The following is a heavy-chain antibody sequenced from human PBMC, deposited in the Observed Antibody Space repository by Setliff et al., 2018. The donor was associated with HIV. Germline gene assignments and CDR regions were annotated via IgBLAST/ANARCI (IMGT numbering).Heavy chain of an antibody. CDR1: GASISGFY. CDR2: FSYSVIT. J-gene: IGHJ3*02. D-gene: IGHD3-16*01. CDR3: ARDYTNAFDI. Sequence: LSLTCTVSGASISGFYWSWIRQPPGKGLEWIGYFSYSVITNYNPSLKSRVTISVDTSKNQFSLNLNSVTAADTAVYYCARDYTNAFDIWGQGTMVTVSS. V-gene: IGHV4-59*01.